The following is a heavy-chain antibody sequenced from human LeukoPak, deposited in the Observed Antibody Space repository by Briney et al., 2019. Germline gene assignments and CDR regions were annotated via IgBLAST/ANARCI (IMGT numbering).Heavy chain of an antibody. CDR1: GFIFSSCW. J-gene: IGHJ6*02. Sequence: GGSLRLSCAASGFIFSSCWMYWVRQAPGKGLVWVSRINGDGSTINYADSVKDRFTISRDNAKNILYLQMNNLRAEDTALYYCARGGGCSGSPVKYGTDVWGQGTTVTVSS. D-gene: IGHD2-15*01. CDR2: INGDGSTI. V-gene: IGHV3-74*01. CDR3: ARGGGCSGSPVKYGTDV.